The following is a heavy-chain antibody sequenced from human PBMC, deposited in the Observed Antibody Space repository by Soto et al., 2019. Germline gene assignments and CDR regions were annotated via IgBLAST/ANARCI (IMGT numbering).Heavy chain of an antibody. CDR2: INHSGGT. D-gene: IGHD6-19*01. V-gene: IGHV4-34*01. Sequence: SETLSLTCAVYGGSFSGYYWSWIRQPPGKGLEWIGEINHSGGTNYNPSLKSRVTISVDTSKNQFSLKLSSVTAADTAVYYCARAVRSSGRVWGTKVNWFDPWGQGTLVTVSS. J-gene: IGHJ5*02. CDR1: GGSFSGYY. CDR3: ARAVRSSGRVWGTKVNWFDP.